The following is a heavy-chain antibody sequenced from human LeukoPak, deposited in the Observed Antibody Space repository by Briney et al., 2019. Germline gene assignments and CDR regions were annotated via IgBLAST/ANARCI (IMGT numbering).Heavy chain of an antibody. Sequence: GGSLRLSCAASGFTFSSYAINWVRQAPGKGVEWVSIISGSGGSTYYADSVKGRFTISRDNSKNTLYLQMNSLRAEDTAVYYCAKGTKLAVAANNYFDYWGQGTLLTVSS. V-gene: IGHV3-23*01. CDR1: GFTFSSYA. CDR3: AKGTKLAVAANNYFDY. D-gene: IGHD2-15*01. J-gene: IGHJ4*02. CDR2: ISGSGGST.